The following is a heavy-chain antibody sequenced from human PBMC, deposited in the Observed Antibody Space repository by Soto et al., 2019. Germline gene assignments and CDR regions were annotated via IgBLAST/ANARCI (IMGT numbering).Heavy chain of an antibody. CDR1: GFTFIGYA. J-gene: IGHJ4*02. CDR2: ITGSGGST. V-gene: IGHV3-23*01. CDR3: AKRISGWYESDY. D-gene: IGHD6-19*01. Sequence: GSLRLSCVAAGFTFIGYAMTWVRQAPGKGLEWVSAITGSGGSTYYADSVKVRFTISRYNSKNTLYLQMNSPRAEDTAVYYCAKRISGWYESDYWGQGTLVTVSS.